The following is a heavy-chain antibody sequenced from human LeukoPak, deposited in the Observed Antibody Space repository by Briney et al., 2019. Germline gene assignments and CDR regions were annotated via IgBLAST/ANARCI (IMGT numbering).Heavy chain of an antibody. D-gene: IGHD2-15*01. CDR2: ISAYNGNT. Sequence: GPTVKLFCKASGHTFTSYGISWVRQAPGQGLECMGWISAYNGNTNYAQKLQGRVTMTTDTSTSTAYAELRSLRSHDTAVYYCGFSGCSGGSCYDWFDPWGEGTLVTVSS. J-gene: IGHJ5*02. CDR1: GHTFTSYG. CDR3: GFSGCSGGSCYDWFDP. V-gene: IGHV1-18*01.